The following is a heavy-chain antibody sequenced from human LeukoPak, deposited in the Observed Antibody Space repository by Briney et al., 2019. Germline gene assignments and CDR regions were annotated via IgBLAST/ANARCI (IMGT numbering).Heavy chain of an antibody. CDR1: GYTFTSYG. D-gene: IGHD5-12*01. CDR2: ISADNGKT. CDR3: ARRGYPVYYYYMDV. Sequence: ASVKVSCKTSGYTFTSYGISWVRQAPGQGLEWMGWISADNGKTNYAQKLQGRVTMTTDTSTTTAYMELRSLRSDDTAVYYCARRGYPVYYYYMDVWGKGTTVTISS. V-gene: IGHV1-18*01. J-gene: IGHJ6*03.